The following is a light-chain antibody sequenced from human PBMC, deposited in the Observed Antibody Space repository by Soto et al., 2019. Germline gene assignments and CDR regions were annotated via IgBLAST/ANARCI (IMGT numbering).Light chain of an antibody. CDR2: DVS. CDR1: SSDVGAYNH. J-gene: IGLJ1*01. Sequence: QSALTQPASVSGSPGQSITISCTGTSSDVGAYNHVSWYQQYPGKVPKVLIYDVSNRPSGVSNRFSGSKSGNTASLTISGLQAEDEAEYYCSSYTTGTLEGVFGTGTKVTVL. CDR3: SSYTTGTLEGV. V-gene: IGLV2-14*03.